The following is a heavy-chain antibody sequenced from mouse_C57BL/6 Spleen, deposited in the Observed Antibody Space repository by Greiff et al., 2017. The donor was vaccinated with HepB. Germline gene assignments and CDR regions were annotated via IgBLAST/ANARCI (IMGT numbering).Heavy chain of an antibody. D-gene: IGHD1-1*01. CDR2: ISSGSSTI. CDR1: GFTFSDYG. J-gene: IGHJ2*01. V-gene: IGHV5-17*01. CDR3: ARRHGSSPSSFGDY. Sequence: DVQLVESGGGLVKPGGSLKLSCAASGFTFSDYGMHWVRQAPEKGLEWVAYISSGSSTIYYADTVKGRFTISRDNAKNTLCLQMTSRRTEDTAMYYCARRHGSSPSSFGDYWGQGTTHSLL.